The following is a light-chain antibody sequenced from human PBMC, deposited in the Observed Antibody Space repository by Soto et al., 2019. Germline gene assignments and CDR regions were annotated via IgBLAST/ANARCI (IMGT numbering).Light chain of an antibody. J-gene: IGKJ4*01. CDR2: DAS. V-gene: IGKV3-11*01. CDR3: QQRSNWPPALT. CDR1: QSVSSY. Sequence: EIVLTQSPATLSLSPGARATLSCRASQSVSSYLAWYQQKPGQAPRLLIYDASNRATGIPARFSGSGSGTDVTLTISSLEPEDFAVYYCQQRSNWPPALTFGGGTKVEIK.